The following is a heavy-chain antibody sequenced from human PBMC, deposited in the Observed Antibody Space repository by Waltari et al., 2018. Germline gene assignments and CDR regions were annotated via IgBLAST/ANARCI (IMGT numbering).Heavy chain of an antibody. J-gene: IGHJ4*02. CDR1: GYTFTSYA. V-gene: IGHV1-3*01. Sequence: QVQLVQSGTEMKKPGASVQVSCKASGYTFTSYAIHWLRQDPGQRFEWMGWINAGNGNTKYSQKFQGRVTITSDTSASTAYMELSSLISEDTAVYYCARILAVAGIGIDYWGQGTLVTVSS. D-gene: IGHD6-19*01. CDR3: ARILAVAGIGIDY. CDR2: INAGNGNT.